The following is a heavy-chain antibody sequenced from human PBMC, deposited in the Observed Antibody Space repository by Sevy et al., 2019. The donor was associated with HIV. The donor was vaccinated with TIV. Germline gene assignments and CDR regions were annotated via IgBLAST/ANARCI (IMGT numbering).Heavy chain of an antibody. D-gene: IGHD3-3*01. CDR3: VRHGEPRGVTIFGVVANGGPSWFDP. Sequence: GESLKISCKGSGYTFTNYWIGWVRQMPGKGLEWMGVIYPGDSDTRYSPSFQGQVTISADKSISTAYLQWSSLKASDTAMYYCVRHGEPRGVTIFGVVANGGPSWFDPWGQGTLVTVSS. CDR2: IYPGDSDT. V-gene: IGHV5-51*01. J-gene: IGHJ5*02. CDR1: GYTFTNYW.